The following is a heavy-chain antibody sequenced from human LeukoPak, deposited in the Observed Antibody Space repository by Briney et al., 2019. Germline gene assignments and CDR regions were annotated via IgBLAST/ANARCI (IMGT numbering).Heavy chain of an antibody. D-gene: IGHD6-19*01. CDR2: IKPDGSEK. Sequence: PGRSLRLSCAASGFTFSNYWMSWVRQPSGKGLEWVAHIKPDGSEKNYVDSVKGRFTLFRDDARNSVYLQMNSLRVEDTAVYYCARDSGSGGPWGQGTPLTVSS. V-gene: IGHV3-7*01. J-gene: IGHJ5*02. CDR1: GFTFSNYW. CDR3: ARDSGSGGP.